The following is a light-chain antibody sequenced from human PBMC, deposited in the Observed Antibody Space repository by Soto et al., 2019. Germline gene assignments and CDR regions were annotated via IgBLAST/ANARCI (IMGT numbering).Light chain of an antibody. J-gene: IGLJ1*01. CDR3: SSFTISSTLYL. CDR2: EVS. Sequence: QSALTQPVSVSGSPGQSITISCTGTSSDVGGYKYVSWYQQYPGKAPKLMIYEVSNRPSGVSTRFSGSKSGNTASLTISGLQAEDEADYYCSSFTISSTLYLFGTGTNSPS. CDR1: SSDVGGYKY. V-gene: IGLV2-14*01.